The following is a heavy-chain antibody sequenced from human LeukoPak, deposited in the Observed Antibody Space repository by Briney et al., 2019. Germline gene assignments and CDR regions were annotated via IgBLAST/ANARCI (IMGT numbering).Heavy chain of an antibody. Sequence: SVKVSCKASGGTFSSYAISWVRQAPGQGLEWMGGIIPIFGTANYAQKFQGRVTITADESTSTAYMELSSLRSEDTAVYYCARGGCSGGSCYDNWFDPWGQGTLVTVSS. D-gene: IGHD2-15*01. CDR3: ARGGCSGGSCYDNWFDP. CDR2: IIPIFGTA. J-gene: IGHJ5*02. V-gene: IGHV1-69*13. CDR1: GGTFSSYA.